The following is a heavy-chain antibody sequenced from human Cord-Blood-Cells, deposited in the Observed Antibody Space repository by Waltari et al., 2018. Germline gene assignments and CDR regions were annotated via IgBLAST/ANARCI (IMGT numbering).Heavy chain of an antibody. Sequence: QVQLVQSGAEVKKPGSSVKVSCKASGGTFSSSAISWLLQAPGHGLAWMGRIIPILGIANYAQKCQGRVTITADKSTSTAYMELSSLRSEDTAVYYCARAYCSSTSCYTNYYYYYYMDVWGKGTTVTVSS. CDR3: ARAYCSSTSCYTNYYYYYYMDV. CDR2: IIPILGIA. V-gene: IGHV1-69*09. CDR1: GGTFSSSA. J-gene: IGHJ6*03. D-gene: IGHD2-2*02.